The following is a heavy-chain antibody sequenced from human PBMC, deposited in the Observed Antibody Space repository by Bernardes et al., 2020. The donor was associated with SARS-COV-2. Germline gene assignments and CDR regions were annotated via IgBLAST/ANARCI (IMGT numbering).Heavy chain of an antibody. V-gene: IGHV4-31*03. CDR2: IYYSGST. CDR3: ARGIPQSITIFGVVIPGNWFDP. CDR1: GGSISSGGYY. Sequence: TLSLTSTLSGGSISSGGYYWSWIRPHPGKGLEWIGYIYYSGSTYYNPSLKSRVTISVDTSKNQFSLKLSSVTAADTAVYYCARGIPQSITIFGVVIPGNWFDPWGQGTLVTVSS. D-gene: IGHD3-3*01. J-gene: IGHJ5*02.